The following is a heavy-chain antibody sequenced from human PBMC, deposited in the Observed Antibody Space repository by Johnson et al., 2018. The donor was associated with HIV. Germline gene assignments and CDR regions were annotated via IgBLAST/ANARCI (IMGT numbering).Heavy chain of an antibody. CDR1: GFTFSNAW. CDR3: TTDLGSWSAFDI. Sequence: EVQLVESGGGLVQPGGSLRLSCAASGFTFSNAWMSWVRQAPGKGLEWVGRIKSKSDGGTTDYAAPVKGRFTISRDDSKNTLYLQMNSLKTEDTAVYYCTTDLGSWSAFDIWGQGTMVTVSS. J-gene: IGHJ3*02. V-gene: IGHV3-15*01. CDR2: IKSKSDGGTT. D-gene: IGHD6-13*01.